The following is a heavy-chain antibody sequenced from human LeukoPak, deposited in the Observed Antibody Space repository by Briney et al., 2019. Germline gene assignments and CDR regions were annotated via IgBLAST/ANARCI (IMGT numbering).Heavy chain of an antibody. D-gene: IGHD3-9*01. CDR1: GGSISSGDYY. J-gene: IGHJ4*02. CDR2: IYYSGST. Sequence: PSETLSLTCTVSGGSISSGDYYWSWIRQPPGKGLEWIGFIYYSGSTYYNPSLKSRVTISVDTSKNQFSLKLSSVTAADTAVYYCARGAGYDILTGYHELYFDYWGQGTLVTVSS. CDR3: ARGAGYDILTGYHELYFDY. V-gene: IGHV4-30-4*01.